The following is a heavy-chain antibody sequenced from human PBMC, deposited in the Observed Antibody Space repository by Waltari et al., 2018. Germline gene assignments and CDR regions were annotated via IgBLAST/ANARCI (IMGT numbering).Heavy chain of an antibody. Sequence: QVHLVQSGAEVRKPGASVKVSCKASGYILTTYEINWMRRAPGKGLEWMGWMNPKSGNTGYVPKFQGRVSMTSDASIDTAYMELTDLTSEDTAVYFCARMSGAAAGKFDYWGQGTLVTVSS. V-gene: IGHV1-8*01. CDR1: GYILTTYE. D-gene: IGHD6-13*01. CDR2: MNPKSGNT. CDR3: ARMSGAAAGKFDY. J-gene: IGHJ4*02.